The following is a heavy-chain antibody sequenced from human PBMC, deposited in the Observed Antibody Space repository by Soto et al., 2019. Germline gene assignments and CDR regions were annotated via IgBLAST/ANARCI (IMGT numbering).Heavy chain of an antibody. CDR3: SRVDPGETSPFEH. Sequence: ALVKVSSKACCYTVTSVGISVLLNFPGQVLEWMVWISAYNGNTNYAQKLHGRVTVTTDTSTSTVYVELSGLRSDDTAVYYCSRVDPGETSPFEHWGQGTLVTVSS. J-gene: IGHJ4*02. V-gene: IGHV1-18*01. CDR2: ISAYNGNT. CDR1: CYTVTSVG. D-gene: IGHD3-10*01.